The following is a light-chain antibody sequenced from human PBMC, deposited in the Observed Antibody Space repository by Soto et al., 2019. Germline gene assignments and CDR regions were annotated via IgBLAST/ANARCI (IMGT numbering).Light chain of an antibody. CDR2: LNSDGSH. J-gene: IGLJ3*02. CDR3: QTWGTGIQV. Sequence: QSVLTQSPSASASLGASVKLTYTLSSGDSSYAIAWHQQQPEKGPRYLMKLNSDGSHKKGDGIPDRFSGSSSGTERYLTISRLQSEDEADYYCQTWGTGIQVFGGGTKLTVL. V-gene: IGLV4-69*01. CDR1: SGDSSYA.